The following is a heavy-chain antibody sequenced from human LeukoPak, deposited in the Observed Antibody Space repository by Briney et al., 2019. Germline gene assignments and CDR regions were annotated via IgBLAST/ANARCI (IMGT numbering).Heavy chain of an antibody. V-gene: IGHV3-23*01. CDR1: GFTFSSYG. Sequence: GGSLRLSCAASGFTFSSYGMHWVRQAPGKGLEWVSGISGSGGSKYFADSVKGRFTISRDNSKNTLYLQMNSLRAEDTAVYYCAKDQRYFGSGSDSYFDYWGQGTLVTVSS. J-gene: IGHJ4*02. CDR2: ISGSGGSK. D-gene: IGHD3-10*01. CDR3: AKDQRYFGSGSDSYFDY.